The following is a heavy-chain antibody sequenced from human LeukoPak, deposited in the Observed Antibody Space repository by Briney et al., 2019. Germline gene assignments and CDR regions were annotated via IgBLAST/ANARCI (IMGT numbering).Heavy chain of an antibody. Sequence: ASVKVSCKASGYTFTCYYMHWVRQAPGQGLEWMGRINPNSGGTNYAQKFQGRVTMTRDTSISTAYMELSRLRSDDTAVYYCAREGAVRGRSPMGFTHYWGQGTLVTVSS. J-gene: IGHJ4*02. D-gene: IGHD3-10*01. CDR1: GYTFTCYY. CDR3: AREGAVRGRSPMGFTHY. CDR2: INPNSGGT. V-gene: IGHV1-2*06.